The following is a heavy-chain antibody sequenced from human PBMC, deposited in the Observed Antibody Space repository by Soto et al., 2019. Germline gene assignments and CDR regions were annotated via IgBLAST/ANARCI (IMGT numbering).Heavy chain of an antibody. J-gene: IGHJ4*02. CDR1: GGSISSGGYS. CDR2: IYHSGST. Sequence: SEILSLTCAVSGGSISSGGYSWSWIRQPPGKGLEWIGYIYHSGSTYYNPSLKSRVTISVDRSKNQFSLKLSSVTAADTAVYYCARKTTVRTHYFDYWGQGTLVTVSS. CDR3: ARKTTVRTHYFDY. D-gene: IGHD4-4*01. V-gene: IGHV4-30-2*01.